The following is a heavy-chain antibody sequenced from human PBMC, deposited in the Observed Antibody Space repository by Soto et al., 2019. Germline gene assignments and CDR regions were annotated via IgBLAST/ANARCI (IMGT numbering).Heavy chain of an antibody. D-gene: IGHD3-16*01. V-gene: IGHV1-18*04. Sequence: GASVKVSCEASGYTFTIYYMHWVRQATGQGLEWMGWISPYTGNTHSATKVQGRLTMTTDTSTSTAYMDLGSLTSDDTAVYYCVMVDNYVTPTPQDVWGQGTTVTVSS. J-gene: IGHJ6*02. CDR3: VMVDNYVTPTPQDV. CDR1: GYTFTIYY. CDR2: ISPYTGNT.